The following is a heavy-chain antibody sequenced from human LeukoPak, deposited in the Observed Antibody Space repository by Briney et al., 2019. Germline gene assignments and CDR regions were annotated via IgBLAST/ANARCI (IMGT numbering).Heavy chain of an antibody. Sequence: SETLSLTCTVSGGSISSGSYYWSWIRQPAGKGLEWIGRIYTSGSTNYNPSLKSRVTISVDTSKNQFSLKLSSVTAADTAVYYCASDHGAYWGQGTLVTVSS. CDR2: IYTSGST. V-gene: IGHV4-61*02. J-gene: IGHJ4*02. CDR1: GGSISSGSYY. D-gene: IGHD1-26*01. CDR3: ASDHGAY.